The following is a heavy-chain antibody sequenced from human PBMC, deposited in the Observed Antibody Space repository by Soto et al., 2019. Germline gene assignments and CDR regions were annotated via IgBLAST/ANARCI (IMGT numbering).Heavy chain of an antibody. Sequence: EVQLVESGGGLVQPGRSLRLSCAASGFTFDDYAMHWVRQAPGKGLEWVSGISWNVGSIAYADSVKGRFTISRDNAKNSLYLQMNSLRAEDTALYYCAKGVAGWYYFDYWGQGTLVTASS. CDR1: GFTFDDYA. D-gene: IGHD3-3*01. CDR3: AKGVAGWYYFDY. J-gene: IGHJ4*02. CDR2: ISWNVGSI. V-gene: IGHV3-9*01.